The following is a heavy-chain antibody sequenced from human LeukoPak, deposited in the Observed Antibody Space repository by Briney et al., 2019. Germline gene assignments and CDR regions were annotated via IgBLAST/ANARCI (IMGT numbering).Heavy chain of an antibody. J-gene: IGHJ2*01. CDR3: ARFSDYSGDWYFDL. D-gene: IGHD4-23*01. CDR1: GASTSSYY. Sequence: SETPSLTCTVSGASTSSYYWTWIRQPPGKGLEWIGYIFHSGTTNYNPSLKSRLTMSVDTSKNQFSLHLTSVTAADTAVYYCARFSDYSGDWYFDLWGRGTLVTVSS. V-gene: IGHV4-59*13. CDR2: IFHSGTT.